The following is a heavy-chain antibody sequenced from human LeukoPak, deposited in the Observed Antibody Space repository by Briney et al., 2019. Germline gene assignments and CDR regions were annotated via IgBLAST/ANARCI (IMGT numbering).Heavy chain of an antibody. V-gene: IGHV3-30*03. J-gene: IGHJ3*02. D-gene: IGHD3-9*01. CDR3: ARDRIPLRYFDWLPEGAFDI. Sequence: PGESLRLSCAASGFTFSSYGMHWVPQAPGKGREWVAVISDDGSNKYYADSVKGRFTISRDNSKNTLYLQMNSLRAEDTAVYYCARDRIPLRYFDWLPEGAFDIWGQGTMVTVSS. CDR2: ISDDGSNK. CDR1: GFTFSSYG.